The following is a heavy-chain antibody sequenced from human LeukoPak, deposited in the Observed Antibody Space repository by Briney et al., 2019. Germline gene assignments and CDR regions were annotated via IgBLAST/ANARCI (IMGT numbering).Heavy chain of an antibody. J-gene: IGHJ4*02. CDR1: GFNFSTYA. CDR3: ARDYGGSLGDY. CDR2: ISPYGGST. D-gene: IGHD4-23*01. Sequence: PGGSLRLSCAASGFNFSTYAMHWVRQAPGKGLEYASGISPYGGSTYYANSVKGRFTISRDNSKNTLYLQMGSLRGEDMAVYYCARDYGGSLGDYWGQGTLVTVSS. V-gene: IGHV3-64*01.